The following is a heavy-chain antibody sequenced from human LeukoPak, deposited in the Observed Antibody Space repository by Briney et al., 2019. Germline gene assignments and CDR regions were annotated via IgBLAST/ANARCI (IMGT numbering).Heavy chain of an antibody. CDR2: ISSSGSTI. J-gene: IGHJ4*02. Sequence: PGGSLRLSCAASGFTFSSYEMNWVRQAPGKGLEWVSYISSSGSTIYYADSVKGRFTISRDNAKNSLYLQMNSPRAEDTAVYYCARVYGDASRGDYWGQGTLVTVSS. CDR3: ARVYGDASRGDY. V-gene: IGHV3-48*03. CDR1: GFTFSSYE. D-gene: IGHD4-17*01.